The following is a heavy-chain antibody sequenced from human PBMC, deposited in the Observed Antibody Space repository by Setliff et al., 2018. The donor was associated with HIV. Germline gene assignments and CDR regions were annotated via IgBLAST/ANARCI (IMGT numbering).Heavy chain of an antibody. J-gene: IGHJ4*02. Sequence: SETLSLTCTVSGGSISSYYWSWIRQPPGKGLEYIGGIFYSGSAYYNPSLKSRVTISVDTSKNQLSLKLSSVTAADTAVYYCARLKLSGVIDYWGQGTLVTVLL. V-gene: IGHV4-59*05. CDR1: GGSISSYY. CDR3: ARLKLSGVIDY. CDR2: IFYSGSA. D-gene: IGHD2-8*01.